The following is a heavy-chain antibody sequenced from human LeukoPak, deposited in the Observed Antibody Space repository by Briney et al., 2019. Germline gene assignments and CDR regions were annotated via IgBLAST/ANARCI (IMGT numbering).Heavy chain of an antibody. D-gene: IGHD3-16*01. V-gene: IGHV3-21*04. J-gene: IGHJ5*02. CDR2: ISSGSSYI. Sequence: PGGSLRLSCAASGFTFSSYSMNWVRQAPGKGLEWVSSISSGSSYIYYADSVKGRFTISRDNAKNSLYLQMNSLRAEDTAVYYCAKSGGVRFDPWGQGTLVTVSS. CDR1: GFTFSSYS. CDR3: AKSGGVRFDP.